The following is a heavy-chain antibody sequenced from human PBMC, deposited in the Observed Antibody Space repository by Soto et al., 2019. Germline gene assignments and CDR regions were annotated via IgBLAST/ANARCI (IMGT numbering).Heavy chain of an antibody. Sequence: QVQMVQSGAEVRKPGAPVKVSCKAPGYTFTRHFIHWVRQAPGQGLEWMGLMNPNDGSTDYAQKFQGRVTMTTDTSTSTGYMELSSLRSEDTAVYYCARVNSGAYWYFDLWGRGTLVTVSS. D-gene: IGHD1-26*01. CDR2: MNPNDGST. CDR3: ARVNSGAYWYFDL. V-gene: IGHV1-46*01. CDR1: GYTFTRHF. J-gene: IGHJ2*01.